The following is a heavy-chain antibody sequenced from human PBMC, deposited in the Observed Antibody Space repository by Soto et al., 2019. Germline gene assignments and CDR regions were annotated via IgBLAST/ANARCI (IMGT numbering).Heavy chain of an antibody. J-gene: IGHJ4*02. Sequence: SETLSLTCTVSGGSISSGGYYWSLIRQHPGKGLEWIGYIYYSGSTYYNPSLKSRVTISVDTSKNQFSLKLSSVTAADTAVYYCARERSSSRDAVDYWGQGTLVTVSS. V-gene: IGHV4-31*03. D-gene: IGHD6-13*01. CDR1: GGSISSGGYY. CDR3: ARERSSSRDAVDY. CDR2: IYYSGST.